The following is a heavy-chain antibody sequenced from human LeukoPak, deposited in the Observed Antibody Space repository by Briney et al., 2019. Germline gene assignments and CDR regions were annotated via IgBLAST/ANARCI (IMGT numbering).Heavy chain of an antibody. J-gene: IGHJ6*03. CDR2: ITSSSSYI. V-gene: IGHV3-21*04. CDR3: AKAAVAGGRYYYYMDV. D-gene: IGHD6-19*01. Sequence: PGGSLRLSCAASGFTFSTYTMNWVRQAPGKGLEWVSSITSSSSYIYYADSVKGRFTISRDNAKNSLYLQMNSLRAEDMALYYCAKAAVAGGRYYYYMDVWGKGTTVTVSS. CDR1: GFTFSTYT.